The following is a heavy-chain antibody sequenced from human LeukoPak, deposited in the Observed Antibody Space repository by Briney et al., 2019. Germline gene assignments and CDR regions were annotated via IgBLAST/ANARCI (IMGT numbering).Heavy chain of an antibody. CDR1: GYAFSSQN. J-gene: IGHJ2*01. Sequence: ASVKVSCKASGYAFSSQNINWVRQAPGQGLEWMGWTSTSNGNTNYAQKFQGRVTMTTDTSTSTAYMEVRTLRSDDTAVYYCARRYFWYLDLWGRGTPVTVSS. CDR2: TSTSNGNT. CDR3: ARRYFWYLDL. V-gene: IGHV1-18*01. D-gene: IGHD1-1*01.